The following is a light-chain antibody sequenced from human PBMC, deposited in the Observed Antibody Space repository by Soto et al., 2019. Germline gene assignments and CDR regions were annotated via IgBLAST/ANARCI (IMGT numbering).Light chain of an antibody. J-gene: IGLJ2*01. V-gene: IGLV6-57*04. CDR2: EYN. CDR3: QSYDSNQGVV. CDR1: SGNIASNY. Sequence: NFMLTQPHSVSESPGKTVTISCTRSSGNIASNYVQWYQQRPGSAPTTVIFEYNQRPSGVPDRFSGSIDSSSDSASLTISGLKTEDEADYYCQSYDSNQGVVFGGGTKLTVL.